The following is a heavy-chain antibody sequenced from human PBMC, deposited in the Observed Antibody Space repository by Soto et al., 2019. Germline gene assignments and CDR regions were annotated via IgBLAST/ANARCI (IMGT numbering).Heavy chain of an antibody. D-gene: IGHD4-4*01. Sequence: SETLSLTCTVSGGSISSYYWSWIRQPPGKGLEWIGYIYYSGSTNYNPSLKSRVTISVDTSKNQFSLKLSSVTAADTAVYYCAREVGYSNYYNWFDPWGQGTLITVSS. J-gene: IGHJ5*02. CDR2: IYYSGST. V-gene: IGHV4-59*01. CDR1: GGSISSYY. CDR3: AREVGYSNYYNWFDP.